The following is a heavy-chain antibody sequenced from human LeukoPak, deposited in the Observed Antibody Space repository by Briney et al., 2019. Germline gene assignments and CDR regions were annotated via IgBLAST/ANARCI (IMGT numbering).Heavy chain of an antibody. D-gene: IGHD6-13*01. CDR2: VNPNSGNT. CDR1: GYTFTSYD. V-gene: IGHV1-8*01. J-gene: IGHJ6*02. CDR3: ARASSSWYYYYYYGMDV. Sequence: ASVKVSCKASGYTFTSYDINWVRQATGQGLEWMGWVNPNSGNTGYAQKFQGRVTMTRNTSISTAYMELSSLRSEDTAVYYCARASSSWYYYYYYGMDVWGQGTTVTVSS.